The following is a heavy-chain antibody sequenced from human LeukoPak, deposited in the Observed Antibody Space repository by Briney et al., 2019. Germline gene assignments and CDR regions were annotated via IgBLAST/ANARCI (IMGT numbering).Heavy chain of an antibody. CDR3: ARVVVVVVAAKQTYYFDY. CDR1: GYTFTSYG. J-gene: IGHJ4*02. V-gene: IGHV1-18*01. Sequence: ASVKVSFTASGYTFTSYGISWVRQAPGQGLEWMGWISAYNGNTNYAQKLQGRVTMTTDTSTSTAYMELRSLRSDDTAVYYCARVVVVVVAAKQTYYFDYWGQETLVTVSS. D-gene: IGHD2-15*01. CDR2: ISAYNGNT.